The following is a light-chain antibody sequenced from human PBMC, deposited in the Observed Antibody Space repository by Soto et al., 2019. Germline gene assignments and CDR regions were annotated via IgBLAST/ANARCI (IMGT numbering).Light chain of an antibody. CDR2: DVS. J-gene: IGLJ3*02. Sequence: QSVLTQPASVSGSPGQSITISCTGTSSDVGGYNYVSWYQQQPGKAPKLMIYDVSNRPSGVSNRFSSSKSGNTASLTISGLQAEDEADYYCSSYRSSSTWVFGGGTNHRP. CDR1: SSDVGGYNY. V-gene: IGLV2-14*03. CDR3: SSYRSSSTWV.